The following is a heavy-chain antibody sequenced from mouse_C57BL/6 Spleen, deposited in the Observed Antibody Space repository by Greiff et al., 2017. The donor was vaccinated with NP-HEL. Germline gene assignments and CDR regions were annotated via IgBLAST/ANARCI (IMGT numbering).Heavy chain of an antibody. Sequence: EVQLVESGGGLVQPKGSLKLSCAASGFTFNTYAMHWVRQAPGKGLEWVARIRSKSSNYATYYADSVKDRFTISRADSQSMLYLQMNNLKTEDTAMYCGVRGANWDWYFDVWGTGTTVTVSS. CDR1: GFTFNTYA. CDR2: IRSKSSNYAT. CDR3: VRGANWDWYFDV. V-gene: IGHV10-3*01. J-gene: IGHJ1*03. D-gene: IGHD4-1*01.